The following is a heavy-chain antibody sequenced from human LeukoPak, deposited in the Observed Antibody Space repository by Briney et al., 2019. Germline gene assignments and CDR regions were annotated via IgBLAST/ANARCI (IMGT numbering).Heavy chain of an antibody. J-gene: IGHJ3*02. CDR2: INPNSGGT. CDR3: ARCSTPHWIFDAFDI. D-gene: IGHD1-1*01. CDR1: GYTFTGHY. Sequence: ASVKVSCKASGYTFTGHYMRWVRQAPGQGPEWMGWINPNSGGTNYAQKFQGRVTMTRDTSISTAYMELGGLRSDDTAVYYCARCSTPHWIFDAFDIWGQGTMVTVSS. V-gene: IGHV1-2*02.